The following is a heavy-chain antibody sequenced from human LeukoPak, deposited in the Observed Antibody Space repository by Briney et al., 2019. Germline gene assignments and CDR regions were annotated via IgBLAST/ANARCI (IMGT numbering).Heavy chain of an antibody. D-gene: IGHD6-19*01. CDR3: ARGRRIAVAGTGGYWYFDL. J-gene: IGHJ2*01. Sequence: ASVKVSCKASGGTFSSYAISWVRQAPGQGLEWMGGIIPIFGTANYAQEFQGRVTITTDESTSTAYMELSSLRSEDTAVYYCARGRRIAVAGTGGYWYFDLWGRGTLVTVSS. CDR2: IIPIFGTA. V-gene: IGHV1-69*05. CDR1: GGTFSSYA.